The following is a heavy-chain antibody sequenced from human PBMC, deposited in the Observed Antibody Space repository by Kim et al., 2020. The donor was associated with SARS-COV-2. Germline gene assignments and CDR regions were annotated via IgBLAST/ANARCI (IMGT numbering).Heavy chain of an antibody. CDR2: T. Sequence: TSNTPSLKGRVTISVDTSKNQFSLKLSSVTAADTAVYYCARSGPPFYFDYWGQGTLVTVSS. V-gene: IGHV4-39*01. J-gene: IGHJ4*02. CDR3: ARSGPPFYFDY. D-gene: IGHD3-10*01.